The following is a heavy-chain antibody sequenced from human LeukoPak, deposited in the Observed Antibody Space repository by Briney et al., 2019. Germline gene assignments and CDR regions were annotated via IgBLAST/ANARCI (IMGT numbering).Heavy chain of an antibody. CDR3: ARLGNSSSWYGEYFDY. J-gene: IGHJ4*02. CDR2: IYPGDSDT. V-gene: IGHV5-51*01. CDR1: GYSFTSYW. D-gene: IGHD6-13*01. Sequence: GESLKISCKGSGYSFTSYWIGWVRQMLGKGLEWMGIIYPGDSDTRYSPSFQGQVTISADKSISTAYLQWGSLKASDTAMYYCARLGNSSSWYGEYFDYWGQGTLVTVSS.